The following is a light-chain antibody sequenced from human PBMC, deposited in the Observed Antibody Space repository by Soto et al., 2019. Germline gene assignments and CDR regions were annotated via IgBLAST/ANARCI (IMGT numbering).Light chain of an antibody. CDR3: QQYGDWPLT. CDR2: GAS. V-gene: IGKV3-15*01. CDR1: QSVSSN. J-gene: IGKJ4*01. Sequence: EIVMTQSPATLSVSPGERATLSCRASQSVSSNLAWYQQKPGQAPRLLMYGASTRATGIPARFSGSGSGTEFTLTISSLQSEDFAVYYCQQYGDWPLTFGGGTKVDIK.